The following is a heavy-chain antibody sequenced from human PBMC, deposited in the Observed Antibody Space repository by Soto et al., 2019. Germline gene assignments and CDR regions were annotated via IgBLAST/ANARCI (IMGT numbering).Heavy chain of an antibody. D-gene: IGHD3-22*01. V-gene: IGHV3-11*01. Sequence: GGSLRLSCAASGFTFSDYCMSWIRQAPGKGLEWVSDISSSGSIIYYADSVKGRFTISRDNAKNSLYLQMNSLRAEDTAVYYCARVNGYYYYGMDVWGQGTTVTVSS. CDR1: GFTFSDYC. CDR2: ISSSGSII. J-gene: IGHJ6*02. CDR3: ARVNGYYYYGMDV.